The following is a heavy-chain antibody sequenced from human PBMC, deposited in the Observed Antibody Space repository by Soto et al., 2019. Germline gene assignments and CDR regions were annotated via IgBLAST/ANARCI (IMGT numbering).Heavy chain of an antibody. CDR1: GFTFSSYG. Sequence: PGGSLRLSCAASGFTFSSYGMHWVRQAPGKGLEWVAVISYDGSNKYYADYVKGRFTISRDNSKNTLYLQMNSLRAEDTAVYYCAKQKLPFYYPFGFFDYWGQGTLVTVSS. CDR2: ISYDGSNK. J-gene: IGHJ4*02. CDR3: AKQKLPFYYPFGFFDY. V-gene: IGHV3-30*18. D-gene: IGHD4-4*01.